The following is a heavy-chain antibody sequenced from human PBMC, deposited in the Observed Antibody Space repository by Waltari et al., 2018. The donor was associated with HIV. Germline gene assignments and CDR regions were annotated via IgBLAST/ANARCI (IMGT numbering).Heavy chain of an antibody. V-gene: IGHV3-7*03. Sequence: SGGGLAQPRGSRRLYSGVDGFSFESYWMSWVRQAPGRGLEWVANINQDGSEMYLVDSVKGRFTIFRDNTKKSVFLQMNNLRVEDTATYYCARSSSGLFDHWGQGSLVTVSS. D-gene: IGHD3-22*01. CDR1: GFSFESYW. CDR3: ARSSSGLFDH. CDR2: INQDGSEM. J-gene: IGHJ4*02.